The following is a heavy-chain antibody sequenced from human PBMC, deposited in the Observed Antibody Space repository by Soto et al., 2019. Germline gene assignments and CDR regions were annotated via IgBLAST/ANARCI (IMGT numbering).Heavy chain of an antibody. V-gene: IGHV1-46*02. Sequence: VQLVQSGAEVKKPGASVKISCKASGYTFNSYYMHWVRQAPGQGLEWMGVINPSGDSAGYAQKFQGRLTMTRDTSTSTLYMDLSGLRSDDTAVYYCARVGSFEVVAATDYFDHWGQGTLITVSS. CDR1: GYTFNSYY. CDR3: ARVGSFEVVAATDYFDH. D-gene: IGHD6-19*01. CDR2: INPSGDSA. J-gene: IGHJ4*02.